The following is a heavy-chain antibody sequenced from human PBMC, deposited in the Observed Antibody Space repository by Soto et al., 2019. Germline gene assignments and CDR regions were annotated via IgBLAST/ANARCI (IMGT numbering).Heavy chain of an antibody. CDR1: GYTFTSYG. CDR3: ARGRYGDY. V-gene: IGHV1-18*01. D-gene: IGHD1-1*01. J-gene: IGHJ4*02. CDR2: ISAHNGNT. Sequence: QVRLVQSGAEVKKPGASVKVSCKGSGYTFTSYGITWVRQAPGQGLVWMGWISAHNGNTNYAQKLQGRVTVTRDTSTSTAYMELRRLRSDDTAVYYCARGRYGDYWGQGALVTVSS.